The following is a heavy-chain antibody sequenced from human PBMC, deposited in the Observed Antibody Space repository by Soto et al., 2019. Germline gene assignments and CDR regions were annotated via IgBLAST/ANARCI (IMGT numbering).Heavy chain of an antibody. CDR3: AMRYSYTDY. CDR2: IYYSGST. D-gene: IGHD5-18*01. J-gene: IGHJ4*02. Sequence: SETLSLTCTVSGGSISSYYWSWIRQPPGKGLEWVGYIYYSGSTNYNPSRKSRVTISVDTAKNQFSLKLSSVTAADTAVYYCAMRYSYTDYWGQGTLVPVSS. V-gene: IGHV4-59*01. CDR1: GGSISSYY.